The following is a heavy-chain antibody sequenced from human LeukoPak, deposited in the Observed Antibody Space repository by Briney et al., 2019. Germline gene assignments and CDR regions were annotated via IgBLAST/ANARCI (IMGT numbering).Heavy chain of an antibody. V-gene: IGHV3-7*01. CDR1: GFTLSSHW. J-gene: IGHJ4*02. Sequence: RGSLRLSCAASGFTLSSHWTSWDRHPPGKGREWEANIKQDGSEKYYVDSVKARFAISRDNAKKSLRLQMNSLRAEDTAVYYRASVGYWGQGTLVTVSS. CDR2: IKQDGSEK. CDR3: ASVGY.